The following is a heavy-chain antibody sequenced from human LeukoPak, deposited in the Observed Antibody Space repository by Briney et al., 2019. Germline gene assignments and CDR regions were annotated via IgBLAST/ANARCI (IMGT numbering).Heavy chain of an antibody. V-gene: IGHV4-39*07. CDR2: IYYSGST. Sequence: PSETLSLTCTVSGGSISSSSYYWGWIRQPPGKGLEWIGSIYYSGSTYYNPSLKSRVTISVDTSKNQFSLKLSSVTAADTAVYYCARGGRYQHIVVVTALKYYFDYWGQGTLVTVSS. CDR3: ARGGRYQHIVVVTALKYYFDY. D-gene: IGHD2-21*02. J-gene: IGHJ4*02. CDR1: GGSISSSSYY.